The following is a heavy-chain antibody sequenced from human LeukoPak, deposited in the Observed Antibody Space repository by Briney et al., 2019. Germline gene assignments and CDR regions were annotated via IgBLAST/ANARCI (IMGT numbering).Heavy chain of an antibody. J-gene: IGHJ4*01. D-gene: IGHD6-13*01. CDR3: ARGISRSWLGQYFDA. CDR1: GFTFRIYG. CDR2: FSGSDTSRT. Sequence: GGSLRVSCVASGFTFRIYGMAWVRQAPGKGLEWVSTFSGSDTSRTYYSDSVKSRFTISSNNSKNTVHLQMSNLRPEDTAVHFCARGISRSWLGQYFDAWGRGTVVSVSS. V-gene: IGHV3-23*01.